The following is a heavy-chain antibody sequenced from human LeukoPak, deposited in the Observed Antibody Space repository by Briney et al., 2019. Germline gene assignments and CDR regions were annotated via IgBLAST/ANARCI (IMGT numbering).Heavy chain of an antibody. D-gene: IGHD4-23*01. CDR3: ASSAGGNSAAFDI. CDR2: ISSSSSYI. V-gene: IGHV3-21*01. Sequence: PGGPLRLSCAASGFTFSSYSMNWVRQAPGKGLEWVSSISSSSSYIYYADSVKGRFTISRDNAKNSLYLQMNSLRAEDTAVYYCASSAGGNSAAFDIWGQGTMVTVSS. CDR1: GFTFSSYS. J-gene: IGHJ3*02.